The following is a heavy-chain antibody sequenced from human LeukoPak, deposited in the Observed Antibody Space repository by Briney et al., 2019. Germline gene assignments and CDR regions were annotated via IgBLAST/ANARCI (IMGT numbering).Heavy chain of an antibody. CDR3: ARGLFYDGSGYYASDS. D-gene: IGHD3-22*01. Sequence: GGSPRLSCAASGFTFSTYWMHWVRQPPGKGLVWVSRTNNDGSSTVYADSVKGRFTISRDNAKNTLYLQMDSLRAEDTAVYYCARGLFYDGSGYYASDSWGQGTLVTVSS. V-gene: IGHV3-74*01. CDR2: TNNDGSST. CDR1: GFTFSTYW. J-gene: IGHJ4*02.